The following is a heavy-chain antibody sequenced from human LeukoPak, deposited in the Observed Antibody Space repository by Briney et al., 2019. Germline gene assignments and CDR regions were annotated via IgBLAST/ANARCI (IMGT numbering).Heavy chain of an antibody. CDR1: GFTFSSYA. J-gene: IGHJ4*02. CDR3: AKLREDYGSGSYRYYFDY. CDR2: ISGGGGST. Sequence: GGSLRLSCAAYGFTFSSYAMSWVRQAPGKGLEWVSGISGGGGSTYYADSVKGRFTISRDNSKNTLYLQMNSLRAEDTAVYYCAKLREDYGSGSYRYYFDYWGQGTLVTVSS. V-gene: IGHV3-23*01. D-gene: IGHD3-10*01.